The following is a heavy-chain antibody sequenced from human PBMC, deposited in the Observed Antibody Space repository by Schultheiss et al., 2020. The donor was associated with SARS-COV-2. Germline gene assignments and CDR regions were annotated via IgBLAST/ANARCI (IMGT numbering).Heavy chain of an antibody. J-gene: IGHJ4*02. D-gene: IGHD1-26*01. Sequence: GESLKISCAASGFTFSNAWMNWVRQAPGKGLEWVGRFKSKAAGGTTDYAAPVKGRFSMSRDDSKNTFFLQMNSLKTEDTAVYYCSTGGGRYGIDFWGQGTLVTVSS. CDR3: STGGGRYGIDF. V-gene: IGHV3-15*07. CDR1: GFTFSNAW. CDR2: FKSKAAGGTT.